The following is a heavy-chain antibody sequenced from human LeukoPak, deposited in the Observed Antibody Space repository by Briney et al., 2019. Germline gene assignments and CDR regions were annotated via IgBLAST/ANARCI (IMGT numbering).Heavy chain of an antibody. CDR3: ARGFPRVLAAARYYFDY. CDR2: INPNSGGT. Sequence: ASVKVSCKASGYTFTGYYMHWVRQAPGQGLEWMGRINPNSGGTNYAQKFQGRVTMTRDTSISTAYMELSRLRSDDTAVYYCARGFPRVLAAARYYFDYWGQGTLVTVSS. V-gene: IGHV1-2*06. CDR1: GYTFTGYY. J-gene: IGHJ4*02. D-gene: IGHD6-13*01.